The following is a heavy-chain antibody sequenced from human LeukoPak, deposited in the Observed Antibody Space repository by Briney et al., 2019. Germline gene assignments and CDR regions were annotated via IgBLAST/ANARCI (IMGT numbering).Heavy chain of an antibody. CDR3: ARVIVDIVATIPPGLDAFDI. V-gene: IGHV4-59*01. CDR2: IYYSGST. J-gene: IGHJ3*02. Sequence: KPSETLSLTCTVSGGSIGSYYWSWIRQPPGKGLEWIGYIYYSGSTNYNPSLKSRVTISVDTSKNQFSLKLSSGTAADTAVYYCARVIVDIVATIPPGLDAFDIWGQGTMVTVSS. D-gene: IGHD5-12*01. CDR1: GGSIGSYY.